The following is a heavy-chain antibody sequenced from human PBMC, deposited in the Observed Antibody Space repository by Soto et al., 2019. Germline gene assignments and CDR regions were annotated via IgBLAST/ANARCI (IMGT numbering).Heavy chain of an antibody. CDR1: GFTFSSYG. J-gene: IGHJ4*02. CDR2: ISYDGSNK. CDR3: AKLFMSIAARPIPDY. D-gene: IGHD6-6*01. Sequence: WGSLRLSCAASGFTFSSYGMHWVRQAPGKGLEWVAVISYDGSNKYYADSVKGRFTISRDNSKNTLYLQMNSLRAEDTAVYYCAKLFMSIAARPIPDYWGQGTLVTVSS. V-gene: IGHV3-30*18.